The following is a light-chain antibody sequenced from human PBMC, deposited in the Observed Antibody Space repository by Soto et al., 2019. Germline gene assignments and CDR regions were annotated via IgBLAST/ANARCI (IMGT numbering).Light chain of an antibody. J-gene: IGKJ3*01. V-gene: IGKV1-5*03. CDR3: QQYNSYSSFT. Sequence: DIQMTQSPSTLSASVGDRVTITCRASQSISSWLAWYQQKPGKAPKLLIYKASSLESGAPSRFTGSGSGTEFTLTISSLQPDDFATYYCQQYNSYSSFTFGPGTKVDIK. CDR2: KAS. CDR1: QSISSW.